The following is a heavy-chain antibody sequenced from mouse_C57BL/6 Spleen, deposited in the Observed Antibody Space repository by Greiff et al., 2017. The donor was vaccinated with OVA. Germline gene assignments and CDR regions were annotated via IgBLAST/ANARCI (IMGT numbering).Heavy chain of an antibody. CDR1: GYTFTSYW. CDR3: ARSIYYGSSPYAMDY. V-gene: IGHV1-53*01. Sequence: QVQLQQPGTELVKPGASVKLSCKASGYTFTSYWMHWVKQRPGQGLEWIGNINPSNGGTNYNEKFKSKATLTVAKSSSTAYMQLSSLTSEDSAVYYCARSIYYGSSPYAMDYWGQGTSVTVSS. CDR2: INPSNGGT. J-gene: IGHJ4*01. D-gene: IGHD1-1*01.